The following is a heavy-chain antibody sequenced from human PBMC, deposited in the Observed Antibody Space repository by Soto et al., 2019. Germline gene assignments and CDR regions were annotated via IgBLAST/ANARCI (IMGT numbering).Heavy chain of an antibody. D-gene: IGHD4-17*01. CDR2: IYYSGYT. CDR3: ARSGDYVPFDY. V-gene: IGHV4-30-4*01. CDR1: VGSISSGDYN. J-gene: IGHJ4*02. Sequence: QVQLQESGPGLVKPSQTLSLTCTVSVGSISSGDYNWSWIRQPPGKGLEWIGYIYYSGYTYYNPSLKSLVTISVDTSKNQFSLKLNSVTAADTAVYYCARSGDYVPFDYWGQGALVTVSS.